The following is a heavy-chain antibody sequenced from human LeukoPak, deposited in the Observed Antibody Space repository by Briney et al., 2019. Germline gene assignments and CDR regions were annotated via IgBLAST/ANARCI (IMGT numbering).Heavy chain of an antibody. CDR2: IYYSGST. J-gene: IGHJ4*02. CDR1: GGSISSYY. D-gene: IGHD5-18*01. Sequence: SETLSLTCAVSGGSISSYYWSWIRQPPGKGLEWIGYIYYSGSTNYNPSLKSRVTISVDTSKNQFSLKLSSVTAADTTVYYCARLGGVDTAMVDYWGQGTLVTVSS. CDR3: ARLGGVDTAMVDY. V-gene: IGHV4-59*08.